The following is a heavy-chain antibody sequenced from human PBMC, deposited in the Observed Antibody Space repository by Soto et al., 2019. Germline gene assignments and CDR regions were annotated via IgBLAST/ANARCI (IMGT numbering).Heavy chain of an antibody. CDR3: VRDGTKTLRDWFDP. Sequence: TLSLTCTVSGASISGFYWSWIRKSAGKGLEWIGRIYATGTTDYNPPLKSRVMMSVDTSKRQFSLKLRSVTAADTAVYYCVRDGTKTLRDWFDPWGQGISVTVSS. D-gene: IGHD1-1*01. CDR1: GASISGFY. J-gene: IGHJ5*02. V-gene: IGHV4-4*07. CDR2: IYATGTT.